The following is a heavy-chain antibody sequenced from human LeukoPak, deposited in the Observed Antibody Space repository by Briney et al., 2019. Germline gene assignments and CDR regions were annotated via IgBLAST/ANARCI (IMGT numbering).Heavy chain of an antibody. CDR1: GFTFSSYA. Sequence: PGGALRLSCAVSGFTFSSYAMSWVRQAPGKGLEWVSPISGSGDNTYSADSVRGRFTISRDNSKNTLYLQMNSLRAEDTAIYYCAKVSWANYFDYWGQGTLVTVSS. J-gene: IGHJ4*02. V-gene: IGHV3-23*01. CDR3: AKVSWANYFDY. D-gene: IGHD6-13*01. CDR2: ISGSGDNT.